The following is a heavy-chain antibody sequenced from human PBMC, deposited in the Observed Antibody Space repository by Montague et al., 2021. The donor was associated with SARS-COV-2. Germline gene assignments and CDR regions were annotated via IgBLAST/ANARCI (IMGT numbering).Heavy chain of an antibody. V-gene: IGHV4-39*01. CDR2: IYYSGST. Sequence: SETLSLTCTVSGGSISSSSYYWGRIRQPPGKGLEWIGSIYYSGSTYYNLSLKSRVTISVDTSKNQFSLKLSSVTAADTAVYYCARREDYYGSGGYPNWGQGTLVTVSS. D-gene: IGHD3-10*01. CDR1: GGSISSSSYY. J-gene: IGHJ4*02. CDR3: ARREDYYGSGGYPN.